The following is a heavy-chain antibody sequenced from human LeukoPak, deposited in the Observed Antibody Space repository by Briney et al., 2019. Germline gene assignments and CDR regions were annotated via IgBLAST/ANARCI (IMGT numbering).Heavy chain of an antibody. D-gene: IGHD2-15*01. CDR2: FSGSGGST. CDR3: ARLDTLELGYCSGGSCYRGTYMDV. Sequence: GGSLRLSCAASGFTFSSYAMSWVRQAPGKGLECISGFSGSGGSTYYADSVKGRFTISRDNAKNSLYLQMNSLRAEDTAVYYCARLDTLELGYCSGGSCYRGTYMDVWGKGTTVTISS. V-gene: IGHV3-23*01. J-gene: IGHJ6*03. CDR1: GFTFSSYA.